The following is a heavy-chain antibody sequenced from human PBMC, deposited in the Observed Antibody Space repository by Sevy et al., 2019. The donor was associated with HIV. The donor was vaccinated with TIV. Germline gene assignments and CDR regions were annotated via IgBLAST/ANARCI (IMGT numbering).Heavy chain of an antibody. D-gene: IGHD3-3*01. J-gene: IGHJ6*03. Sequence: GGSLRLSCAASGFTFSSYSMNWVRQAPGKGLEWVSYISSSSSTIYYAASVKGRFTISRDNAKNSLYLQMNSLRDEDTAVYYCARDPTFVLRFLEWSNYMDVWGKGTTVTVSS. V-gene: IGHV3-48*02. CDR3: ARDPTFVLRFLEWSNYMDV. CDR2: ISSSSSTI. CDR1: GFTFSSYS.